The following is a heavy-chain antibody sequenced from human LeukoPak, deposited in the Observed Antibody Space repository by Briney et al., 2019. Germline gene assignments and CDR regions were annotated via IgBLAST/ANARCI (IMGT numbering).Heavy chain of an antibody. V-gene: IGHV4-31*03. Sequence: SQTLSLTCTVSGGSISSGHYYWSWIRQHPGKGLEWIGYIFYSGATYYDPSLKSRVTISVDTSKNQFSLKVTSVTAADTAVYYCARVTMIVVVIDYWGQGTLVTVSS. CDR2: IFYSGAT. CDR1: GGSISSGHYY. CDR3: ARVTMIVVVIDY. D-gene: IGHD3-22*01. J-gene: IGHJ4*02.